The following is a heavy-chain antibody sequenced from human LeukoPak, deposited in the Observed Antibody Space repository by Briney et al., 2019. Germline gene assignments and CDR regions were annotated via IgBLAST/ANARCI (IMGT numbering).Heavy chain of an antibody. J-gene: IGHJ6*03. CDR2: TNHTGST. CDR1: GGSITDYY. CDR3: ARVGDLFGAHRVRGLPPDYYYMDV. D-gene: IGHD3-10*01. V-gene: IGHV4-34*01. Sequence: SETLSLTCALSGGSITDYYYNWVRQPPGKGLEWIGETNHTGSTTYNPSLKSRVIIAVDTSKNQFSLKLTSVTAADTAVYYCARVGDLFGAHRVRGLPPDYYYMDVWGKGTTVTVSS.